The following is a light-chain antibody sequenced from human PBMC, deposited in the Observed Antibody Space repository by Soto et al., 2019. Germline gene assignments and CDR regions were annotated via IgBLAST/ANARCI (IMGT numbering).Light chain of an antibody. V-gene: IGKV3-20*01. CDR3: QQYGDSPMYT. CDR1: QSGGSY. Sequence: EIVLTQSPGTLSLSPGETATLSCRASQSGGSYLAWYQQKPGQAPRLLIYATSSRAAGIPDRFSGSGSGTDFTLTISTLEHEDFAVYFCQQYGDSPMYTFGQGTKLEI. J-gene: IGKJ2*01. CDR2: ATS.